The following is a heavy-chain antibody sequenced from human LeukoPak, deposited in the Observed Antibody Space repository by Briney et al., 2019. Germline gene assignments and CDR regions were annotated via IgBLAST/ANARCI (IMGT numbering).Heavy chain of an antibody. CDR3: ARGGSPIFGVVTYDY. J-gene: IGHJ4*02. Sequence: ASVKVSCKASGYTSTSYDINWVRQATGQGLEWMGWMNPNSGNTGYAQKFQGRVTMTRNTSISTAYMELSSLRSEDTAVYYCARGGSPIFGVVTYDYWGQGTLVTVSS. CDR1: GYTSTSYD. V-gene: IGHV1-8*01. CDR2: MNPNSGNT. D-gene: IGHD3-3*01.